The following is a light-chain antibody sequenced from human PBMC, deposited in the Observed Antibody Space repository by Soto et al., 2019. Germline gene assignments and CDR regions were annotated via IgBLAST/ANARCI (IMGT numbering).Light chain of an antibody. J-gene: IGKJ1*01. CDR3: QQYDSTPPT. CDR2: GAS. Sequence: EIVLTQSPGTLSLSPGERATLSCRASQSVNSNYLAWYQRKPGQAPRLLIYGASNRATDIPYRGSASGSGTDFTLTITRLEADDFAVYYCQQYDSTPPTFGQGTKVEVK. V-gene: IGKV3-20*01. CDR1: QSVNSNY.